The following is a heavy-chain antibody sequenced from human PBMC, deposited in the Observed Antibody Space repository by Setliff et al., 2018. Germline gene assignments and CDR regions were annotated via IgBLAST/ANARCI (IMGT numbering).Heavy chain of an antibody. CDR2: VHASGSP. D-gene: IGHD2-8*01. CDR1: GGSIRSGSFY. J-gene: IGHJ4*02. V-gene: IGHV4-61*02. Sequence: SETLSLTCTVSGGSIRSGSFYWSWIRQSAEKGLEWIGRVHASGSPNYNPSFKGRVTISLDTSTNRFSLNLASVTAADTALYYCARDPGFHSGTWCLGDWGQGIQVTVSS. CDR3: ARDPGFHSGTWCLGD.